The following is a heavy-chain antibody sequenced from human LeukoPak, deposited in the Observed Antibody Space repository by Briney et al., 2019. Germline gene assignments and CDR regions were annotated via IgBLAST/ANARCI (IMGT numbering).Heavy chain of an antibody. Sequence: ASVKVSCKASGYTFTGYYMHWVRQAPGQGLEWMGRINPNSGGTNYAQKFQGRVTMTRDTSISTAYMELSRLRSDDTAVYYCARVYHLSTWFGEPVWGKGTTVTVSS. CDR2: INPNSGGT. CDR1: GYTFTGYY. J-gene: IGHJ6*04. CDR3: ARVYHLSTWFGEPV. V-gene: IGHV1-2*06. D-gene: IGHD3-10*01.